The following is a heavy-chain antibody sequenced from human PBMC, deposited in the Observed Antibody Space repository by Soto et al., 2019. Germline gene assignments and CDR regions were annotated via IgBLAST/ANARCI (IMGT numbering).Heavy chain of an antibody. V-gene: IGHV3-48*02. J-gene: IGHJ6*02. CDR1: GFTLSSYN. D-gene: IGHD6-13*01. Sequence: PGGSLRLSCAASGFTLSSYNMNWVRQAPGKGLEWVSYISGSSDTIYYADSVKGRFTISRDNAKNSLYLQMDSLRDEDTAVYYCARDHGGSTWFVSIYSYFGVDAWGLGTTLTISS. CDR3: ARDHGGSTWFVSIYSYFGVDA. CDR2: ISGSSDTI.